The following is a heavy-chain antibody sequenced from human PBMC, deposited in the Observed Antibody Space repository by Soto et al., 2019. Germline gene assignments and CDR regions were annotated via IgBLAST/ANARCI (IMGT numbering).Heavy chain of an antibody. CDR2: ISYDGSNK. V-gene: IGHV3-30*18. D-gene: IGHD2-15*01. Sequence: PRLSCAASGFTFSSYGMHWVRQAPGKGLEWVAVISYDGSNKYYADSVKGRFTISRGNSKNTLYLQMNSLRAEDTAVYYCAKAPTPLFYWGQGTLVTVSS. J-gene: IGHJ4*02. CDR1: GFTFSSYG. CDR3: AKAPTPLFY.